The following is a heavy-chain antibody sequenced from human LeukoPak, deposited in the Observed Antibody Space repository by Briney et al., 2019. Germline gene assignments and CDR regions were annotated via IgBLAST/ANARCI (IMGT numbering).Heavy chain of an antibody. CDR1: GFTLRSYD. J-gene: IGHJ4*02. CDR3: ARGGIQVSGIDEIDY. V-gene: IGHV3-13*01. CDR2: IGISDDT. Sequence: GSLRLSCAASGFTLRSYDMHWVRQVTGKGLEWVSAIGISDDTYYQGSVKGRFTISRENAKNSLYLQMNSLTAGDTAAYYCARGGIQVSGIDEIDYWGQGTLVTVSS. D-gene: IGHD6-19*01.